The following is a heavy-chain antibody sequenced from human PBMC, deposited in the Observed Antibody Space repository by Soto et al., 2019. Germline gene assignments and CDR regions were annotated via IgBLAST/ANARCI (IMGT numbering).Heavy chain of an antibody. D-gene: IGHD3-10*01. J-gene: IGHJ6*02. CDR1: GGSIRSADYY. Sequence: SETLSLTCTVSGGSIRSADYYWSWIRQPPGKGLEWIGYINYSGRTYYNPSLKSRLIISLDTSKNQFSLRLSSVTAADTAVYYCARDRNYYGSGTNYRDYYYGLDVWGQGTTVT. CDR2: INYSGRT. CDR3: ARDRNYYGSGTNYRDYYYGLDV. V-gene: IGHV4-30-4*01.